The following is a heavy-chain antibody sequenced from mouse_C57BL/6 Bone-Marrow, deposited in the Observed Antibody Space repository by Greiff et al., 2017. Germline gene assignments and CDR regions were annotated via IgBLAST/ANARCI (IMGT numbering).Heavy chain of an antibody. D-gene: IGHD2-1*01. CDR1: GFTFTDYY. V-gene: IGHV7-3*01. CDR2: IRNKANGYTT. Sequence: DVQLVESGGGLVQPGGSLSLSCAASGFTFTDYYMSWVRQPPGKALEWLGFIRNKANGYTTEYSASVKGRFTISRDNSQSILYLQMNALRAEDSATYYCARSPYYGNYFWYFDGWGTGTTVTVSS. CDR3: ARSPYYGNYFWYFDG. J-gene: IGHJ1*03.